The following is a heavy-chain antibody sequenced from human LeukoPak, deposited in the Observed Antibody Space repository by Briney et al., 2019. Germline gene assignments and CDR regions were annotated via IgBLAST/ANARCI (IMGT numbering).Heavy chain of an antibody. J-gene: IGHJ3*02. Sequence: SETLSLTCTVSGGSISSYYWSWIRQPPGKRLEWIGYIYDNGSTNYKPSLKSRVTMSVDTSKKQVSLKLASVTAADTAVYYCAGASYYYNASGYGSLSALDIWGQGTVVTVSS. CDR3: AGASYYYNASGYGSLSALDI. CDR2: IYDNGST. D-gene: IGHD3-22*01. V-gene: IGHV4-59*01. CDR1: GGSISSYY.